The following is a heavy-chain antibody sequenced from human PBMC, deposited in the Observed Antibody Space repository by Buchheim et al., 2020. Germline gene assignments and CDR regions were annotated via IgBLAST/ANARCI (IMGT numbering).Heavy chain of an antibody. D-gene: IGHD3-10*01. CDR2: INGDGAGT. J-gene: IGHJ4*02. CDR3: ARDMVRGVRVY. CDR1: GFTFSDYW. V-gene: IGHV3-74*01. Sequence: EVQLAETGGGLVQPGGSLRLSCTVSGFTFSDYWMHWVRQVPGQGLVWVARINGDGAGTAYADSVKGRFTISRDNAKNTLYLQMNSLRAEDTAVYYCARDMVRGVRVYWGQGTL.